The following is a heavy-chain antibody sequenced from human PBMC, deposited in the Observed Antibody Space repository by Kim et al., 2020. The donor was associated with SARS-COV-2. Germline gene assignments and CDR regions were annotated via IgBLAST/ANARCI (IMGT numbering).Heavy chain of an antibody. CDR3: ARVGAVTDY. V-gene: IGHV4-59*01. D-gene: IGHD4-17*01. CDR2: GST. J-gene: IGHJ4*02. Sequence: GSTNYNHSLKSRVTIAVDTSNNQFYLKLSSVTAADTAVYYCARVGAVTDYWGQGALVTVSS.